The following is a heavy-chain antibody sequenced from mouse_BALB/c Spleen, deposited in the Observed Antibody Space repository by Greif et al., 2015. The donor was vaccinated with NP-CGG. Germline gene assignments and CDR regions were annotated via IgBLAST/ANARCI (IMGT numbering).Heavy chain of an antibody. D-gene: IGHD3-3*01. Sequence: VQLQQSGAEHVKPGASVKLSCTASGFKIKETYMHWEEQRPEQGLEWIGGIDPANINPKYDPKFQGKATITPDTSSNTAYLPRYSRTSEATSLVFCANACFYALAVAYWGQRTLVPVSA. CDR1: GFKIKETY. V-gene: IGHV14-3*02. J-gene: IGHJ3*01. CDR3: ANACFYALAVAY. CDR2: IDPANINP.